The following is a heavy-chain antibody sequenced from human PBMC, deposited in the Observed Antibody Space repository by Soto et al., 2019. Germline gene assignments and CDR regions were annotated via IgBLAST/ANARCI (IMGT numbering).Heavy chain of an antibody. D-gene: IGHD3-10*01. V-gene: IGHV4-59*01. CDR1: GGSISSYY. Sequence: SETLSLTCTGSGGSISSYYWSWIRQPPGKGLEWIGYIYYSGSTNYNPSLKSRVTISVDTSKNQFSLKLSSVTAADTAVYYCARGLRYGSGSYYNDHYYYYMDVRAQGTTVPVSS. CDR3: ARGLRYGSGSYYNDHYYYYMDV. CDR2: IYYSGST. J-gene: IGHJ6*03.